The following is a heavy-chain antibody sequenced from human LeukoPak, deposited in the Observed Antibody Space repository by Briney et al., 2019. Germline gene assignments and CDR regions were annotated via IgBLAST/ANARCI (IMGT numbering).Heavy chain of an antibody. CDR1: GYTFTSYG. J-gene: IGHJ4*02. V-gene: IGHV1-18*01. CDR2: ISAYNGNT. Sequence: ASVKVSCKASGYTFTSYGISWVRQAPGQGLEWMGWISAYNGNTNYAQKLQGRVTMTEDTSTDTAYMELSSLRSEDTAVYYCATVERRGYGSGSFYSPLRYWGQGTLVTVSS. CDR3: ATVERRGYGSGSFYSPLRY. D-gene: IGHD3-10*01.